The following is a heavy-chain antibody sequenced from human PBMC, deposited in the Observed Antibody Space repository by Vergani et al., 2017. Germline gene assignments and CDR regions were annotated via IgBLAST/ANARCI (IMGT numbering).Heavy chain of an antibody. D-gene: IGHD3-10*01. V-gene: IGHV4-34*01. Sequence: QVQLQQWGAGLLKPSETLSLTCAVYGGSFSGYYWSWIRQPPGKGLEWIGEINHSGSTNYNPSLKSRVTISVDTSKNQFSLKLSSVTAADTAVYYCARDSGYGSGSYYRYWGQGTLVTVSS. CDR1: GGSFSGYY. J-gene: IGHJ4*02. CDR3: ARDSGYGSGSYYRY. CDR2: INHSGST.